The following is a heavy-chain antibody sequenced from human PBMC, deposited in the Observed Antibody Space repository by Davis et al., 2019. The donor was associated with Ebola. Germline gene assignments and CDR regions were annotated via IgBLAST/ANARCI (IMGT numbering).Heavy chain of an antibody. Sequence: TLSLTCTASGGSISSYYWSWIRQPPGKALEWLARTDWDDDKYYSTSLKTRLTISKDTSKNQVVLTMTNMDPVDTATYYCARMILGYCSGGSCYTFDPWGQGTLVTVSS. J-gene: IGHJ5*02. D-gene: IGHD2-15*01. CDR1: GGSISSYYW. CDR2: TDWDDDK. V-gene: IGHV2-70*11. CDR3: ARMILGYCSGGSCYTFDP.